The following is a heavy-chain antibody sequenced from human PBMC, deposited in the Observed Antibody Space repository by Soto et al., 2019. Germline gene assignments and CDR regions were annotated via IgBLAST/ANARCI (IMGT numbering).Heavy chain of an antibody. CDR3: ARHGDYVSMDV. V-gene: IGHV3-7*01. Sequence: PGGSLRLSCAASGFTFSSYWVTWVRQAPGKGLECVANIKQDGSEKYYGDSVKGRFSISRDNTKNSLYLQMNSLRAEDTAVYYCARHGDYVSMDVWGKGTTVTVSS. J-gene: IGHJ6*03. CDR1: GFTFSSYW. CDR2: IKQDGSEK. D-gene: IGHD4-17*01.